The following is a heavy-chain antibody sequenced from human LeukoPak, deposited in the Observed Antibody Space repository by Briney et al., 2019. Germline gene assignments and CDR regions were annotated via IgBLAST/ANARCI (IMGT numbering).Heavy chain of an antibody. D-gene: IGHD6-13*01. V-gene: IGHV1-18*01. CDR3: ARERGGIHSSLFDY. Sequence: ASVKVSCKASGYTFTSYGISWVRQAPGQGLEWMGWISAYNGNTNYAQKLQGRVTMTTDTSTSTAYMELRSLRSDDTAVYYCARERGGIHSSLFDYWGQGTLVTVSS. CDR1: GYTFTSYG. J-gene: IGHJ4*02. CDR2: ISAYNGNT.